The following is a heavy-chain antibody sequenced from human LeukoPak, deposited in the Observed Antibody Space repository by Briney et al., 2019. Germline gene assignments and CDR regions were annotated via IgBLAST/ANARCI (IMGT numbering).Heavy chain of an antibody. CDR3: AIYAEMATISY. Sequence: ASETLSLTCAVYGGSFSGYYWSWIRQPPGKGLEWIGEINHSGSTNYNPSLKSRVTISVDTSKNQFSLKLSSVTPADTAVYYCAIYAEMATISYWGQGTLVTVSS. D-gene: IGHD5-24*01. CDR2: INHSGST. CDR1: GGSFSGYY. V-gene: IGHV4-34*01. J-gene: IGHJ4*02.